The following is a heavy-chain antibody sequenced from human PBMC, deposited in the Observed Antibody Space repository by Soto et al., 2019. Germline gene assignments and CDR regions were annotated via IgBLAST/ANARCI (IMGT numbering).Heavy chain of an antibody. CDR2: IYHSGST. J-gene: IGHJ6*02. V-gene: IGHV4-30-2*01. CDR3: ARAPSYYYGSGSYLYSYYGMDV. CDR1: GGSISSGGYS. D-gene: IGHD3-10*01. Sequence: PSETLSLTCAVSGGSISSGGYSWSWIRQPPGKGLEWIGYIYHSGSTYYNPSLKSRVTISVDRSKNQFSLKLSSVTAADTAVYYCARAPSYYYGSGSYLYSYYGMDVWGQGTTVTVSS.